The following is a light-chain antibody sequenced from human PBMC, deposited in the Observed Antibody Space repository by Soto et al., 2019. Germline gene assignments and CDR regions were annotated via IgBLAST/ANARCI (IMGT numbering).Light chain of an antibody. CDR2: EGS. CDR3: CSYVSSSTFWV. CDR1: SSDVGSYNV. Sequence: QSALTQSASVSGSPGQSITISCTGTSSDVGSYNVVSWYQQHPGKAPKLIIYEGSKRPSGVSNRFSGSKSGNTASLTISGLQAEDEADYYCCSYVSSSTFWVFGGGTKLTVL. V-gene: IGLV2-23*03. J-gene: IGLJ3*02.